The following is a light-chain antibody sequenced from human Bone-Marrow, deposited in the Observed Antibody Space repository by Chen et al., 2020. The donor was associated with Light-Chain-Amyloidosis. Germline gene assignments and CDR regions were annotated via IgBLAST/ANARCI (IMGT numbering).Light chain of an antibody. CDR2: ENN. CDR1: NSNIGINY. CDR3: ATWDSSLTVWM. Sequence: QSVLTQPPSVSAAPGQKVTISCSGSNSNIGINYVSWYQQLPGTSPKLLIYENNQRPSDIPDRFSGSKSGTSATLGVAGRQTGDEADYYCATWDSSLTVWMFGGGTKLPVL. V-gene: IGLV1-51*02. J-gene: IGLJ3*02.